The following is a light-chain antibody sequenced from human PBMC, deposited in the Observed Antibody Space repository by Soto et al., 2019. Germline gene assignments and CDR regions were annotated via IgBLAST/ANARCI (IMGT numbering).Light chain of an antibody. CDR1: QTISTW. CDR3: QQYNNWCT. Sequence: IHVSECPPTLSASVGDRVTITCRASQTISTWMAWYQQKPGKAPKLLVYDASTLQSGVASRFSGSGSGTEFTLTISSLQFDDSAVYYCQQYNNWCTFGQGTKVDI. CDR2: DAS. J-gene: IGKJ1*01. V-gene: IGKV1-5*01.